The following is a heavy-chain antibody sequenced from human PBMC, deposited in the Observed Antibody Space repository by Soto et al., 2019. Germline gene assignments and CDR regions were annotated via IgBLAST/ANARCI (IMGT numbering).Heavy chain of an antibody. CDR1: GYTFTSYA. CDR2: INAGNGNT. V-gene: IGHV1-3*01. D-gene: IGHD2-21*02. J-gene: IGHJ6*02. Sequence: ASVKVSCKASGYTFTSYAMHWVRQAPGQRLEWMGWINAGNGNTKYSQKFQGRVTITRDTSASTAYMELSSLRSEDTAVYYCARTVVVSGVQYYYYYGLDVWGQGTTVTVSS. CDR3: ARTVVVSGVQYYYYYGLDV.